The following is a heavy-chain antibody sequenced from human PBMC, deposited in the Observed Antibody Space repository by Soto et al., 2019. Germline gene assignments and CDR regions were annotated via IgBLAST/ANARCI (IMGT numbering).Heavy chain of an antibody. CDR3: ARGLGYYDILTGYYIYYYGMDV. V-gene: IGHV1-8*01. Sequence: ASVKVSCKASGYTFTSYDINWVRQATGQGLEWMGWMNPNSGNTGYAQKFQGRVTMTRNTSISTAYMELSSLRSEDTAVYYCARGLGYYDILTGYYIYYYGMDVWGQGTTVTGSS. CDR1: GYTFTSYD. J-gene: IGHJ6*02. D-gene: IGHD3-9*01. CDR2: MNPNSGNT.